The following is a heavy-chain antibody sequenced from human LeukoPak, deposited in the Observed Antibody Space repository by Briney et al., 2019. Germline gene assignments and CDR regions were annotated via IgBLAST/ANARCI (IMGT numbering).Heavy chain of an antibody. V-gene: IGHV3-21*01. D-gene: IGHD3-10*01. CDR2: ASGGSDYI. J-gene: IGHJ6*02. Sequence: GGSLRLSCVASGFTVSGYTLSWVRQAPGRGLEWVAFASGGSDYIHYANSVKGRFTISRDNAKNSLYLQMDSLGAEDTALYYCARDRAIYYGAGIAMDVWGQGTTVTVSS. CDR1: GFTVSGYT. CDR3: ARDRAIYYGAGIAMDV.